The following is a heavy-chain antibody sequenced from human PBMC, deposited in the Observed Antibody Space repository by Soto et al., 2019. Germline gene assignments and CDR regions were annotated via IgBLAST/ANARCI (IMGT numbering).Heavy chain of an antibody. CDR3: AKQPTIVVVTATPPFFAY. CDR2: ISGSGGST. Sequence: GGSLRLSCAASGFTFSSYAMSWVRQAPGKGLEWVSAISGSGGSTYYADSVKGRFTISRDNSKNTLYLQMNSLRAEDTAVYYCAKQPTIVVVTATPPFFAYWGQGTLVTVSS. D-gene: IGHD2-21*02. J-gene: IGHJ4*02. V-gene: IGHV3-23*01. CDR1: GFTFSSYA.